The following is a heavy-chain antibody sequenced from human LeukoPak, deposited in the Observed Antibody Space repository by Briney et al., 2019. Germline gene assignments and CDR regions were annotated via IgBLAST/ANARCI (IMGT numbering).Heavy chain of an antibody. J-gene: IGHJ4*02. V-gene: IGHV4-59*01. CDR2: IYYSGST. Sequence: PSETLSLTCTVSGGSISSYYWSWIRQPPGKGLEWIGHIYYSGSTNYNPSLKSRVTISVDTSKNQFSLKLSSVTAADTAVYYCARVRVGTYYYDSSGSYYFDYWGQGTLVTVSS. CDR1: GGSISSYY. CDR3: ARVRVGTYYYDSSGSYYFDY. D-gene: IGHD3-22*01.